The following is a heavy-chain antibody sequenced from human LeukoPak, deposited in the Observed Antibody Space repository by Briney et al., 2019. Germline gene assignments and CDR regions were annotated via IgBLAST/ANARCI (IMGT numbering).Heavy chain of an antibody. D-gene: IGHD3-3*01. V-gene: IGHV4-4*02. CDR2: IYHSGST. Sequence: PSGTLSLTCAVSGGSISSSNWWSWVRQPPGKGLEWIGEIYHSGSTNYNPSLKSRVTISVDKSKNQFSLKLSSVTAADTAVYYCARAGQRVVIAFMDVWGKGTTVTVSS. J-gene: IGHJ6*03. CDR1: GGSISSSNW. CDR3: ARAGQRVVIAFMDV.